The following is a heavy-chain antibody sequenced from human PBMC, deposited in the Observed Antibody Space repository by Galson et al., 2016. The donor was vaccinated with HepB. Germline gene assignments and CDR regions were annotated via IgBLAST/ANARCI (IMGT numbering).Heavy chain of an antibody. V-gene: IGHV3-33*01. CDR1: GFTFSSYG. CDR2: IWYDGSNK. CDR3: ARGVGYGSGSHFDY. Sequence: SLRLSCAASGFTFSSYGMHWVRQAPGKGLEWMAVIWYDGSNKYYADSVKGRFTISRDTSKNALYLQVNSLRAEDTAVCYCARGVGYGSGSHFDYWGQGTLVTVSS. J-gene: IGHJ4*02. D-gene: IGHD3-10*01.